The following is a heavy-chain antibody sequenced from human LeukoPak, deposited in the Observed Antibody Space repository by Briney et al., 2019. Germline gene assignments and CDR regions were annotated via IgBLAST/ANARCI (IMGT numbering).Heavy chain of an antibody. CDR3: AKGGAGYCSSTSCLYYFDY. CDR1: GFTFSSYA. V-gene: IGHV3-23*01. D-gene: IGHD2-2*01. Sequence: QPGGSLRLSCAASGFTFSSYAMSWVRQAPGEGLEWVSTISGSGDSTYYADSVKGRFTISRDNSKNTLHLQMNSLRAEDTAVYYCAKGGAGYCSSTSCLYYFDYWGQGTLVTVST. J-gene: IGHJ4*02. CDR2: ISGSGDST.